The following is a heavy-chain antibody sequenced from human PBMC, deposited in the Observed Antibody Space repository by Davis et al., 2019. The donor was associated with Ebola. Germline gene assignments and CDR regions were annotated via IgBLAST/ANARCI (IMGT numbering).Heavy chain of an antibody. CDR3: AREYCSSTSCPTFDY. CDR2: IYTSGST. J-gene: IGHJ4*02. D-gene: IGHD2-2*01. V-gene: IGHV4-4*07. Sequence: PSETLSLTCTVSGGSISSYYWSWIRQPAGKGLEWIGRIYTSGSTNYNPSLKSRVTMSVDTSKNQFSLKLSSVTAADTAVYYCAREYCSSTSCPTFDYWGQGTLVTVSS. CDR1: GGSISSYY.